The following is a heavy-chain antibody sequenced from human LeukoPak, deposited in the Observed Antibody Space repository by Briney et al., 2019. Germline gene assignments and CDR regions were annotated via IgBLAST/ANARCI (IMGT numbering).Heavy chain of an antibody. CDR1: GFTFSSYD. Sequence: GGSLRLSCAASGFTFSSYDMHWVRQATGKGLEWVSAIGTTGDTYYPGSVKCRFTISRENAKNSLYLQMNSLRAGDTAVYYCARESGSYYFDYWGQGTLVTVSS. D-gene: IGHD1-26*01. CDR3: ARESGSYYFDY. CDR2: IGTTGDT. J-gene: IGHJ4*02. V-gene: IGHV3-13*01.